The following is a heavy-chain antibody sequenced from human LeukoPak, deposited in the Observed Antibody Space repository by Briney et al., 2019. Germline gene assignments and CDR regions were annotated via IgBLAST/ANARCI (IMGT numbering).Heavy chain of an antibody. CDR1: GGSISSGGYY. CDR2: IYYSGST. CDR3: ARFALGYGFDY. Sequence: KASETLSLTCTVSGGSISSGGYYWSWIRQHPGKGLEWIGYIYYSGSTYYNPSLKSRVTISVDTSKNQFSLKLSSVTVADTAVYYCARFALGYGFDYWGQGTLVTVSS. D-gene: IGHD5-18*01. V-gene: IGHV4-31*03. J-gene: IGHJ4*02.